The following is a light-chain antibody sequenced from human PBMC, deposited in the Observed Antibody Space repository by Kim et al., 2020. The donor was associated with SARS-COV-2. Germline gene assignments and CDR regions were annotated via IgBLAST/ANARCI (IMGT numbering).Light chain of an antibody. Sequence: LSPGERATLSCRATQNVNSNLAWYQQRPGLAPRLISYGASIRATGVTARFSGGGSGTEFTLTINSLQSEDFAVYYCQQYNNWPRTFGQGTKVDIK. CDR3: QQYNNWPRT. V-gene: IGKV3-15*01. J-gene: IGKJ1*01. CDR1: QNVNSN. CDR2: GAS.